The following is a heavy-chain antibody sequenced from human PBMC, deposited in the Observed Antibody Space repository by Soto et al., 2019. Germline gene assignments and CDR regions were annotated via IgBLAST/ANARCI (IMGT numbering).Heavy chain of an antibody. D-gene: IGHD3-10*01. Sequence: QVQLVESGGGVVQPGRSLRLSCAASGFTFSNYGMHWVRQAPGKGLDWVALISYDGSNKYYADSVKGRFTISRDNSKNTLDLQMNRVRGEDTAVYYCAKDIALVRGVIMDMDVWGQGTTVTVAS. CDR3: AKDIALVRGVIMDMDV. J-gene: IGHJ6*02. V-gene: IGHV3-30*18. CDR1: GFTFSNYG. CDR2: ISYDGSNK.